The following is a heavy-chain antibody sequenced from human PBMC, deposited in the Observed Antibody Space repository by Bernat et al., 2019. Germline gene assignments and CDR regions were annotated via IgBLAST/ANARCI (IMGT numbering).Heavy chain of an antibody. CDR3: GRHKCSSSSVCGAFDI. CDR2: ISGSGGST. CDR1: GFTFSSYA. V-gene: IGHV3-23*01. J-gene: IGHJ3*02. D-gene: IGHD6-6*01. Sequence: EVQLLESGGGLVQPGGSLRLSCAASGFTFSSYAMSWVRQAPGKGLEWVSAISGSGGSTYYADSVKGRLTISGDNSKNTLYLQMNSLRDEDTAVYYCGRHKCSSSSVCGAFDIWGQGTMVTVSS.